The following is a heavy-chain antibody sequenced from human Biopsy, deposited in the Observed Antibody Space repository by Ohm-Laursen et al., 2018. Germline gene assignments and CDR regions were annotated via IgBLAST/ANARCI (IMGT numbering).Heavy chain of an antibody. CDR3: TRGGYYYDSLAYYYWFDP. V-gene: IGHV1-2*02. Sequence: SVKVSCKASGYTFTGYHVHWVRQAPGQGLEWMGWINAKTGDTKYAQKFQGRVTMTRDTSISTAYVDLSSLRSDDTAVCYCTRGGYYYDSLAYYYWFDPWGQGTLVTVSS. CDR2: INAKTGDT. CDR1: GYTFTGYH. J-gene: IGHJ5*02. D-gene: IGHD3-22*01.